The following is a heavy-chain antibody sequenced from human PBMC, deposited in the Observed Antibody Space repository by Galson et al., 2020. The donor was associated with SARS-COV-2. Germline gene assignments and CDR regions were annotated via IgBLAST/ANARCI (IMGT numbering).Heavy chain of an antibody. CDR3: ARSLRYRWFDP. Sequence: ASVKVSCKASGYTFSNYGISWLRQAPGQGLEWVGWISALNGDTKYAQRLQGRVTMTTDTSTNTAYMELRSLRSDDTAVYFCARSLRYRWFDPWGQGTLVTVSS. D-gene: IGHD2-2*01. J-gene: IGHJ5*02. V-gene: IGHV1-18*01. CDR2: ISALNGDT. CDR1: GYTFSNYG.